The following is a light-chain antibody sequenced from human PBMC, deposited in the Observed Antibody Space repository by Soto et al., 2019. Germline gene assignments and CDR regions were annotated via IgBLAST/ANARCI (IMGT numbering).Light chain of an antibody. V-gene: IGKV4-1*01. CDR2: WAS. J-gene: IGKJ4*01. CDR3: QQYFNTPLT. Sequence: DIVMTQSPDSLAVSLGERATINCKSSQNVLNRANDKNYIAWYQQKPGQPPKLLIYWASTRESDVPDRFSGSGSVTDFTLTISSLQAGDVAVYFCQQYFNTPLTFGGGTKVEIK. CDR1: QNVLNRANDKNY.